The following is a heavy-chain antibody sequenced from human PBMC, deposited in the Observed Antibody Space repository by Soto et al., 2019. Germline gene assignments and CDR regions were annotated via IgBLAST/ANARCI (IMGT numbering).Heavy chain of an antibody. CDR3: AKGVLWFGELPH. CDR1: GFTFSSYA. CDR2: ISGSGGST. D-gene: IGHD3-10*01. J-gene: IGHJ4*02. Sequence: GGSLRLSCAASGFTFSSYAMSWVRQAPGKGLEWVSAISGSGGSTYYADSVKGRFTNSRDNSKNTLYLQMNSLRAEDTAVYYCAKGVLWFGELPHWGQGTLVTVSS. V-gene: IGHV3-23*01.